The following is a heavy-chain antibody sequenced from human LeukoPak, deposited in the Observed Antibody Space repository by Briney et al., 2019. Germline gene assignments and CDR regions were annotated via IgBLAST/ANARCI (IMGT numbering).Heavy chain of an antibody. Sequence: SETLSLTCAAYGGSFCCYYWSWIRQPPGKGLEWIGEINHRGSTNYNPSLKSRVTISVDTSKNQFSLKLSSVTAADTAVYYCARNYGDYVKRQQDYYYYYMDVWGKGTTVTVSS. CDR1: GGSFCCYY. CDR2: INHRGST. CDR3: ARNYGDYVKRQQDYYYYYMDV. J-gene: IGHJ6*03. D-gene: IGHD4-17*01. V-gene: IGHV4-34*01.